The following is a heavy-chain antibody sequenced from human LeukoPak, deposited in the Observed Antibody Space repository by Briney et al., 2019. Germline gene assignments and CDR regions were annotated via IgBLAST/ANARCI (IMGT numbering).Heavy chain of an antibody. Sequence: QTGGSLRLSCAASGFTFSSYSMNWVRQAPGKGLEWVSYISSSSSTIYYADSVKGRFTISRDNAKNSMYLQMNSLRAEDTAVYYCARDRIKSGSYYFDYWGQGTLVTVSS. CDR1: GFTFSSYS. CDR2: ISSSSSTI. D-gene: IGHD1-26*01. CDR3: ARDRIKSGSYYFDY. J-gene: IGHJ4*02. V-gene: IGHV3-48*01.